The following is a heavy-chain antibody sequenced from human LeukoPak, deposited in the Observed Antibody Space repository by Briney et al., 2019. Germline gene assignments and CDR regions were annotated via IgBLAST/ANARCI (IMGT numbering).Heavy chain of an antibody. CDR1: GFTFNSYG. V-gene: IGHV3-30*02. J-gene: IGHJ4*02. D-gene: IGHD6-19*01. CDR3: AKKGYSNGWRDSYYFDC. Sequence: GGSLRLSCAASGFTFNSYGMHWVRQAPGKGLEWVAFIRSDGSNKYYADSVKGRFTISRDNSKLYLQMNSLRAEDTAVYYCAKKGYSNGWRDSYYFDCWGQGTLVTVSS. CDR2: IRSDGSNK.